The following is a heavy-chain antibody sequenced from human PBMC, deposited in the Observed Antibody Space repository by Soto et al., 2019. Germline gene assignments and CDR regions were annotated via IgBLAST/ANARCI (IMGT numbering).Heavy chain of an antibody. J-gene: IGHJ5*02. V-gene: IGHV3-30*03. CDR3: AANGSNSEFDP. D-gene: IGHD4-4*01. Sequence: QVQLVESGGGVVQPGRSLRLSCAASGFTFSSYGMHWVRQAPGKGLEWVAVISYDGSNKYYADSVKGRFTISRDNSKNTLYLQMNSLRAEDTAVYYCAANGSNSEFDPWGQGTLVTVSS. CDR2: ISYDGSNK. CDR1: GFTFSSYG.